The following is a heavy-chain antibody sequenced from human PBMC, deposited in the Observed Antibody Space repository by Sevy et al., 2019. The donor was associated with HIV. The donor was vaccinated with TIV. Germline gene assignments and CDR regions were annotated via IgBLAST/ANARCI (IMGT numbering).Heavy chain of an antibody. CDR3: ARHAHITMIVT. CDR1: GGSISSSSYY. CDR2: IFYSGST. J-gene: IGHJ5*02. Sequence: SETLSLTCTVSGGSISSSSYYWGWIRQPPGKGLEWIGSIFYSGSTYYNPSLTSRVTISVDTSKNQFSLKLNSVTAADTAVYYCARHAHITMIVTWGQGTLVTVSS. D-gene: IGHD3-22*01. V-gene: IGHV4-39*01.